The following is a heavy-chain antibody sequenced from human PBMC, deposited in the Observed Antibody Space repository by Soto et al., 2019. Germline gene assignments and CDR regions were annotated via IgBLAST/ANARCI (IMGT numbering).Heavy chain of an antibody. CDR2: INTGYI. D-gene: IGHD2-8*02. J-gene: IGHJ5*02. CDR1: GFNLSLYY. Sequence: EVQLVDSGGGLVKPGGSLRLSCAASGFNLSLYYMNWVRQSPGKGLEWVSSINTGYIYYADSVMGRFTISRDNAKNSLYRQMYSLGGDVTAIYYCARITPPLGCCTGGDCFRGGWFDPWGRGALVTVSS. CDR3: ARITPPLGCCTGGDCFRGGWFDP. V-gene: IGHV3-21*04.